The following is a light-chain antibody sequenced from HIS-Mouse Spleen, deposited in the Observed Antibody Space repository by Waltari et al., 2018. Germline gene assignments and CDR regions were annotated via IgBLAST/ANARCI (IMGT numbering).Light chain of an antibody. CDR2: EVS. Sequence: QSALTQPASVSGSPGQSSPISCTGTSSDVGGYNYVSWYQQHPGKAPKLMIYEVSNRHSGVSNRFSGSKSGNTASLTISGLQAEDEADYYCSSYTSSSTRVFGGGTKLTVL. V-gene: IGLV2-14*01. CDR1: SSDVGGYNY. J-gene: IGLJ2*01. CDR3: SSYTSSSTRV.